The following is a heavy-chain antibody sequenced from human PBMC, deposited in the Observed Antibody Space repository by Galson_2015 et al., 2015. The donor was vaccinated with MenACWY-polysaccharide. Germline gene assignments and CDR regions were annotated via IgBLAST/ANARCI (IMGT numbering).Heavy chain of an antibody. D-gene: IGHD3-10*01. CDR1: GYTFRNHG. Sequence: CAASGYTFRNHGMHWVRQAPGKGLEWVAVLWYDGSQKYYGDSVKGRFTISRDNSKNTVYLQMNSLRAEDTAVYYCARDSDYYGSETHYHYPDYWGHGTLVLVSS. CDR3: ARDSDYYGSETHYHYPDY. J-gene: IGHJ4*01. CDR2: LWYDGSQK. V-gene: IGHV3-33*01.